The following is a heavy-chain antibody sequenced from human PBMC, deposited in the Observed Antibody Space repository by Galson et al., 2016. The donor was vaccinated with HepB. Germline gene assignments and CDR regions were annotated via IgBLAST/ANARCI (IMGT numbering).Heavy chain of an antibody. CDR3: ARAIRNQLLSEH. V-gene: IGHV1-8*01. Sequence: SVKVSCKASGYSFSDYDFAWVRQASGQGLEWMGWMNPSSGNSNFAQRLRGRIRVTSDASINTAYLELSSLTSEDTAVHYCARAIRNQLLSEHWGQGTLVTVSS. J-gene: IGHJ4*02. CDR2: MNPSSGNS. D-gene: IGHD6-6*01. CDR1: GYSFSDYD.